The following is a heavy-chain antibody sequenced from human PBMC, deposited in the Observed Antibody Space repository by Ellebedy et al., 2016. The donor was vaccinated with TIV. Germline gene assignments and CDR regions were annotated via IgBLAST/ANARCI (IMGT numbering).Heavy chain of an antibody. J-gene: IGHJ4*02. D-gene: IGHD6-19*01. Sequence: SETLSLXCAVSGGSISSSNWWSWVRQPPGKGLEWIGEIYHSGSTNYNPSLKSRVTISVDKSKNQFSLKLSSVTAADTAVYYCARGGSSGWYLFMDYWGQGTLVTVSS. CDR2: IYHSGST. V-gene: IGHV4-4*02. CDR1: GGSISSSNW. CDR3: ARGGSSGWYLFMDY.